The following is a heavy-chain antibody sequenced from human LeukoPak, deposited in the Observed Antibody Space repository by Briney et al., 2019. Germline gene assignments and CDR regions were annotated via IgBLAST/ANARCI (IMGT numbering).Heavy chain of an antibody. CDR2: INPNSGGT. D-gene: IGHD5-18*01. Sequence: GGSVKVSCKASGYTFTGYYMHWVRQAPGQGVEWMGWINPNSGGTNYAQKFQGRVTMTRDTSISTAYMELSRLRSDDTAVYYCARDRRGYSYGFRPYNWFDPWGQGTLVTVSS. J-gene: IGHJ5*02. CDR3: ARDRRGYSYGFRPYNWFDP. V-gene: IGHV1-2*02. CDR1: GYTFTGYY.